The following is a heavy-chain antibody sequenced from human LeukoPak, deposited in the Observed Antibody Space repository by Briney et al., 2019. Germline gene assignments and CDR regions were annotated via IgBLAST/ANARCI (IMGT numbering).Heavy chain of an antibody. D-gene: IGHD3-10*01. CDR1: GFTFSNYW. J-gene: IGHJ4*02. CDR2: INPDGSTT. CDR3: AKDLHYGSADY. Sequence: GSLRLSCAASGFTFSNYWMHWVRQDPGKGLVWVSFINPDGSTTNYADSVKGRFTISRDNAKNALYLQMNSPRAEDTAVYYCAKDLHYGSADYWGQGTLVTVSS. V-gene: IGHV3-74*01.